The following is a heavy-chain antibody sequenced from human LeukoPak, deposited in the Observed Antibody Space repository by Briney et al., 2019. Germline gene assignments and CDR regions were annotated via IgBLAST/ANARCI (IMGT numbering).Heavy chain of an antibody. CDR1: GGSISSGGYY. Sequence: SETLSLTCTVSGGSISSGGYYWSWIRQHPGKGLEWIGYIFYSGSTYYNPSLKSRVTISLDTSKNQFSLKLSSVTAADTAVYYCARDRSGTMVRGVIHNYGMDVWGQGTTVTVSS. CDR2: IFYSGST. J-gene: IGHJ6*02. D-gene: IGHD3-10*01. CDR3: ARDRSGTMVRGVIHNYGMDV. V-gene: IGHV4-31*03.